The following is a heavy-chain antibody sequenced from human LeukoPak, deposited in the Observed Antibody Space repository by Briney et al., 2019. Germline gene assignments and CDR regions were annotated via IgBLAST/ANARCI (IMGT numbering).Heavy chain of an antibody. V-gene: IGHV1-18*01. CDR2: ISAYNGNT. Sequence: ASVKVSCKGSGYTFTSYGISWVRQAPGQGLEWMGWISAYNGNTNYAQKLQGRVTMTTDTSTSTAYMELRSLRSDDTAVYYCVKVGATFHFDYWGQGTLVTVSS. J-gene: IGHJ4*02. D-gene: IGHD1-26*01. CDR1: GYTFTSYG. CDR3: VKVGATFHFDY.